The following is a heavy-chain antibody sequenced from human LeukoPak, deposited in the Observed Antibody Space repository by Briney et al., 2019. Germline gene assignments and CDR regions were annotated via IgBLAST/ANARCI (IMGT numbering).Heavy chain of an antibody. Sequence: SETLSLTCTVSGGSISSYYWSWIRQPPGKGLEWIGYIYYSGSTNYNPSLKSRVTISVDTSKNQFSLKLSSVTAADTAVYYCARDSSRTVTTTHFDYWGQGTLVTVSS. J-gene: IGHJ4*02. D-gene: IGHD4-17*01. CDR1: GGSISSYY. CDR3: ARDSSRTVTTTHFDY. V-gene: IGHV4-59*01. CDR2: IYYSGST.